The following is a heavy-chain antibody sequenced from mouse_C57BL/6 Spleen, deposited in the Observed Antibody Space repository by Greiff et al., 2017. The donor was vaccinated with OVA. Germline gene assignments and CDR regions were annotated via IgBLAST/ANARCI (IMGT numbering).Heavy chain of an antibody. CDR1: GYAFSSSW. V-gene: IGHV1-82*01. Sequence: VMLVESGPELVKPGASVKISCKASGYAFSSSWMNWVKQRPGKGLEWIGRIYPGDGDTNYNGKFKGKATLTADKSSSTAYMQLSSLTSEDSAVYFCARSSGPDPFDYWGQGTTLTVSS. J-gene: IGHJ2*01. CDR3: ARSSGPDPFDY. D-gene: IGHD3-1*01. CDR2: IYPGDGDT.